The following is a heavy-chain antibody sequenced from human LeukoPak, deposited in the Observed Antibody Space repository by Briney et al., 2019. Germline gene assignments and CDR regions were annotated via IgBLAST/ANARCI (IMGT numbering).Heavy chain of an antibody. CDR1: GYTFTSYY. CDR2: INPSGGST. D-gene: IGHD5-18*01. V-gene: IGHV1-46*01. J-gene: IGHJ4*02. Sequence: ASVKVSCKTSGYTFTSYYMHWVRQAPGQGLEWMGIINPSGGSTSYAQKFQGRVTMTRDMSTSTVYMELSSLRSEDTAVYYCARDSEDTTMGPGYWGQGTLVTVSS. CDR3: ARDSEDTTMGPGY.